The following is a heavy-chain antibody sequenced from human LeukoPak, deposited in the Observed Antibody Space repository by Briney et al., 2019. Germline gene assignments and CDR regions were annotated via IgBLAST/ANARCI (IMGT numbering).Heavy chain of an antibody. Sequence: GGSLRLSCAASGFTFSSYSMNWVRRAPGKGLEWVSYISSSSSTIYYADSVKGRFTISRDNAKNSLYLQMNSLRAEDTAVYYCARDPGIAVAGPFYFDYWGQGTLVTVSS. CDR3: ARDPGIAVAGPFYFDY. D-gene: IGHD6-19*01. CDR1: GFTFSSYS. V-gene: IGHV3-48*01. J-gene: IGHJ4*02. CDR2: ISSSSSTI.